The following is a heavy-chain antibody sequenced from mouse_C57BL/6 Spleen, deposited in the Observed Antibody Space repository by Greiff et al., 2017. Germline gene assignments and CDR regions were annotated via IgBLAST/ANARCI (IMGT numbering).Heavy chain of an antibody. CDR1: GYTFTSYW. V-gene: IGHV1-64*01. CDR2: IHPNSGST. J-gene: IGHJ3*01. D-gene: IGHD4-1*01. Sequence: VQLQQSGAELVKPGASVKLSCKASGYTFTSYWMHWVKQRPGQGLEWIGMIHPNSGSTKYNEKFKSKATLTVDKSSSTAYMQLSSLTSEDSAVYYCARSWEIWFAYWGQGTLVTVSA. CDR3: ARSWEIWFAY.